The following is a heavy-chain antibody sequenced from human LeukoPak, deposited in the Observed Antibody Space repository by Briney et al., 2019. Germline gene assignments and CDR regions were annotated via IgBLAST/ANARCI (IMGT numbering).Heavy chain of an antibody. CDR3: ARVREYCSSTSCYGRTYGMDV. CDR2: ISSSSSYT. J-gene: IGHJ6*04. V-gene: IGHV3-11*06. Sequence: GGSLRLPCAASGFTFSGYYMSWIRQAPGKGLEWVSYISSSSSYTNYADSVKGRFTISRDNAKNSLYLQMNSLRAEDTAVYYCARVREYCSSTSCYGRTYGMDVWGKGTTVTVSS. CDR1: GFTFSGYY. D-gene: IGHD2-2*01.